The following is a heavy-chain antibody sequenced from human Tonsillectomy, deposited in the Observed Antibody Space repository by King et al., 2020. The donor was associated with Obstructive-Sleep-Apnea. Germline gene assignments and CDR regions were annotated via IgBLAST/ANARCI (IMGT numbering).Heavy chain of an antibody. J-gene: IGHJ4*02. Sequence: VQLVESGGGLVQPGGSLRLSCAASGFTFSSYSMSWVRQAPGKGLECVSYISSSSSAIYYADSVKGRFTISRDNAKNSLYLQMNSLRAEDTAVYYCASDRRLPGTVYGDYWGQGTLVTVSS. D-gene: IGHD3-9*01. V-gene: IGHV3-48*04. CDR2: ISSSSSAI. CDR1: GFTFSSYS. CDR3: ASDRRLPGTVYGDY.